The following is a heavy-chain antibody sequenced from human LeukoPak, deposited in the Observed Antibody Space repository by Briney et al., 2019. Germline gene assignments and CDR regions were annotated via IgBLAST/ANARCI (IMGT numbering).Heavy chain of an antibody. CDR2: INPNSGGT. V-gene: IGHV1-2*02. Sequence: ASVKVSCKASGYTFTGYYMHWVRQAPGQGLEWMGWINPNSGGTNYAQKFQGRVTITRNTSISTAYMELSSLRSEDTAVYYCARGLIYNYFDYWGQGTLVTVSS. CDR1: GYTFTGYY. CDR3: ARGLIYNYFDY. D-gene: IGHD3-16*01. J-gene: IGHJ4*02.